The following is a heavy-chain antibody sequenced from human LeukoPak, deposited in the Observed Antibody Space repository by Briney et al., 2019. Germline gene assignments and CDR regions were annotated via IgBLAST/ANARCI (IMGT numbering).Heavy chain of an antibody. D-gene: IGHD3-22*01. CDR2: ISSSSSYI. CDR1: GFTFSSCS. CDR3: ARDAFRGYHYDSNPGHAFDI. J-gene: IGHJ3*02. Sequence: GGSLRLSCAASGFTFSSCSMNWVRQAPGKGLEWVSSISSSSSYIYYADSVKGRFTISRDNAKNSLYLQMNSLRAEDTAVYYCARDAFRGYHYDSNPGHAFDIWGQGTMVTVSS. V-gene: IGHV3-21*01.